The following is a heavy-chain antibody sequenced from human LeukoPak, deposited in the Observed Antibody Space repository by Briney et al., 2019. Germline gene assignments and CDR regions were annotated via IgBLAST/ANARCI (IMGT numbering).Heavy chain of an antibody. CDR1: GGSISSYY. V-gene: IGHV4-59*01. Sequence: SETLSLTCTVSGGSISSYYWSWIRQPPGEGLEWIGYIYYSGSTNYNPSLKSRVTISVDTSKNQFSLKLSSVTAADTAVYYCARSGEAVVVPAAIDYFDYWGQGTLVTVSS. J-gene: IGHJ4*02. CDR3: ARSGEAVVVPAAIDYFDY. CDR2: IYYSGST. D-gene: IGHD2-2*01.